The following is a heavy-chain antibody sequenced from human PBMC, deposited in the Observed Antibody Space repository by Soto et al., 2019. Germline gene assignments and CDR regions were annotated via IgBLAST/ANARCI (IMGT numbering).Heavy chain of an antibody. J-gene: IGHJ6*02. D-gene: IGHD1-1*01. CDR3: ARDGTRTGTTEDYYYYGMDV. CDR2: ISAYNGNT. Sequence: EASVKVSCKASGYTFASYGITWVRQAPGQGLEWMGWISAYNGNTNFAQKFQGKVTMTTDTPTSTAYMELRSLRSDDTAVYYCARDGTRTGTTEDYYYYGMDVWGQGTTVTVSS. V-gene: IGHV1-18*01. CDR1: GYTFASYG.